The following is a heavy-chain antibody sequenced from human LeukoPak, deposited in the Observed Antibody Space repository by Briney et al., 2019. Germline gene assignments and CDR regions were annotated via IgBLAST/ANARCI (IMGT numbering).Heavy chain of an antibody. CDR2: IYYSGST. D-gene: IGHD3-10*02. CDR3: ARSYYVDVWFDP. V-gene: IGHV4-39*07. CDR1: GGSISSSSYY. Sequence: PSETLSLTCTVSGGSISSSSYYWGWIRQPPGKGLEWIGSIYYSGSTYYNPSLKSRVTISVDTSKNQFSLKLSSVTAADTAVYYCARSYYVDVWFDPWGQGTLVTVSS. J-gene: IGHJ5*02.